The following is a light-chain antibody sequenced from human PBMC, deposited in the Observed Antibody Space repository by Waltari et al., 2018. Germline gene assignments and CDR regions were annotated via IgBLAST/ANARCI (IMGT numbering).Light chain of an antibody. CDR2: YGS. CDR1: TSVVEAYYL. Sequence: QSALTQPAPVSGSPGQSISISCPASTSVVEAYYLVYWYQHRPGKSPKLIIYYGSERPSGVSNRCSGSKSGNTASLTISGRQVDDEADYYCCSYAGRIPYVFGTGTTVTVL. V-gene: IGLV2-23*01. J-gene: IGLJ1*01. CDR3: CSYAGRIPYV.